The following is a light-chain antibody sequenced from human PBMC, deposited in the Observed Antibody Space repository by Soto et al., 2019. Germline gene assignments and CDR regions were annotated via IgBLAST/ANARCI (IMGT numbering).Light chain of an antibody. V-gene: IGKV1-5*01. CDR1: QSISSW. CDR2: DAS. Sequence: DIDLAPAPSIPSTTVRDKDTNACRATQSISSWLAWYQQKPGKAPKLLIYDASNLESGVPSRFSGSGSGTEFTLTISSLQPDDFATYYCQHYSSYPWTFGQGTKV. CDR3: QHYSSYPWT. J-gene: IGKJ1*01.